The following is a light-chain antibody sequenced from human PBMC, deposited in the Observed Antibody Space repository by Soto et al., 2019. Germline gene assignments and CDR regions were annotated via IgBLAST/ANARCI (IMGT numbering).Light chain of an antibody. CDR1: QTIIRY. CDR2: TAS. CDR3: QQSYSTPWT. Sequence: IHMPQSPSSLSAYVGDTVTITCRASQTIIRYLNWYQQESGKAPKLLISTASSLRSGVPSRFNGSRSGTDFTLTISSLQPEDFATYYCQQSYSTPWTFGQGTKVDIK. J-gene: IGKJ1*01. V-gene: IGKV1-39*01.